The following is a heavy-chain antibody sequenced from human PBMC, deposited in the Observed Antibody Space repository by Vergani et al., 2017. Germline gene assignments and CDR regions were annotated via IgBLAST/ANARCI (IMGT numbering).Heavy chain of an antibody. CDR1: GGSISSGSYY. D-gene: IGHD3-10*01. CDR3: ARGKFGSGSYYTYSDYYYGMDV. Sequence: QVQLQESGPGLVKPSQTLSLTCTVSGGSISSGSYYWSWIRQPAGKGLEWIGRIYTSGSTNYNPSLKSRVTISVDTSKNQFSLKLSSVTAADTAVYYCARGKFGSGSYYTYSDYYYGMDVWGQGTTVTVSS. J-gene: IGHJ6*02. CDR2: IYTSGST. V-gene: IGHV4-61*02.